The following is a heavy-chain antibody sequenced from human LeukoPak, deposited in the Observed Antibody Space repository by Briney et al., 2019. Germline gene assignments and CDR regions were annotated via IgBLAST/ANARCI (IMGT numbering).Heavy chain of an antibody. V-gene: IGHV4-34*01. CDR2: INHSGST. D-gene: IGHD6-13*01. J-gene: IGHJ3*02. Sequence: SETLSLTCAVYGGSFSGYYWSWIRQPPGKGLEWIGEINHSGSTNYSPSLKSRVTISVDTSKNQFSLKLSSVTAADTAVYYCAREGYSRGDDAFDMWGQGTMVTVSS. CDR1: GGSFSGYY. CDR3: AREGYSRGDDAFDM.